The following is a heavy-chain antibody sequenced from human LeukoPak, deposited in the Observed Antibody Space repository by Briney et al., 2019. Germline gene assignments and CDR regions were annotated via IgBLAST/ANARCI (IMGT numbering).Heavy chain of an antibody. D-gene: IGHD6-6*01. CDR2: IYYSGST. V-gene: IGHV4-59*01. CDR3: ARVDPDSSSSLEVFDY. J-gene: IGHJ4*02. Sequence: PSETLSLTCTVSGGSISSYYWSWIRQPPGKGLEWIGYIYYSGSTNYNPSLKSRVTISVDTSKNQFSLKLSSVTAADTAVYYCARVDPDSSSSLEVFDYWGQGTLVTVSS. CDR1: GGSISSYY.